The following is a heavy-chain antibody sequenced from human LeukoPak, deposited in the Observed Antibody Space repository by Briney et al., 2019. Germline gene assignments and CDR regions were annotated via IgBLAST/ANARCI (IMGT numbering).Heavy chain of an antibody. CDR1: GFTFSSYA. V-gene: IGHV3-23*01. CDR3: ARGIVVGPAEGYYFDY. J-gene: IGHJ4*02. Sequence: LSGGSLRLSCAASGFTFSSYAMSWVRQAPGKGLEWVSAISGSGGSTYYADSVKGRFTISRDNSKNTLYLQMNSLRAEDTGVYYCARGIVVGPAEGYYFDYWGQGTLVTVSS. CDR2: ISGSGGST. D-gene: IGHD2-2*01.